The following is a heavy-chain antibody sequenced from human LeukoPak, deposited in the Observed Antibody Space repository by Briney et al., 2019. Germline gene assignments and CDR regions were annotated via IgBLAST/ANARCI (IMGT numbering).Heavy chain of an antibody. CDR1: GFTVSSNY. Sequence: PGGSLRLSCAASGFTVSSNYMSWVRQAPGKGLEWVSVIYGGGSTYYADSVKGRFTISRDNSKNTLYLQMNSLRAEDTAVYYCARAGFVALTEDYWGQGTLVTVSS. CDR2: IYGGGST. CDR3: ARAGFVALTEDY. D-gene: IGHD3-3*01. V-gene: IGHV3-66*01. J-gene: IGHJ4*02.